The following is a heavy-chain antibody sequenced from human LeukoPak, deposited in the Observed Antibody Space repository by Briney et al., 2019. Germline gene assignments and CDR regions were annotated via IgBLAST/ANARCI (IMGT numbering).Heavy chain of an antibody. CDR3: AARRATYYYDSSGYYYVRYYFDY. V-gene: IGHV3-48*04. Sequence: PGGSLRLSCAASGFTFSTYSMNWVRQAPGKGLEWVSSISSSGSTIYYADSVKGRFTISRDNAKNSLYLQMNSLRAEDTAVYYCAARRATYYYDSSGYYYVRYYFDYWGQGTLVTVSS. J-gene: IGHJ4*02. D-gene: IGHD3-22*01. CDR2: ISSSGSTI. CDR1: GFTFSTYS.